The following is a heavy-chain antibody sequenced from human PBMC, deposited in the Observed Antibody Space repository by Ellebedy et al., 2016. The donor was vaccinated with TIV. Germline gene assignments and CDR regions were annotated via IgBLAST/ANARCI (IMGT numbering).Heavy chain of an antibody. CDR3: AKSWVGVTAADS. D-gene: IGHD6-13*01. J-gene: IGHJ4*02. Sequence: GESLKISXETSGFTFSRYAMHWVRQAPGKGLEWVAFISYDGSKKDYAESVKGRFTVSRDKSKNTLHLQMNSLKAEDTARYYCAKSWVGVTAADSWGQGTLVIVSS. CDR2: ISYDGSKK. CDR1: GFTFSRYA. V-gene: IGHV3-30-3*02.